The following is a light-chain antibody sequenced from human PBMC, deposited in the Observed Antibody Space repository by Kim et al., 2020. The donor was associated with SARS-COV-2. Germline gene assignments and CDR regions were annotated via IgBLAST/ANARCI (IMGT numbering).Light chain of an antibody. Sequence: RVPISCTGSSSNVGAGYDIHWYQQLPGTAPKLLIYANNNRPSGVPDRFSGSKSGTSASLAITGLQAEDEADYYCQSYDSSLTVVVFGGGTQLTVL. CDR1: SSNVGAGYD. J-gene: IGLJ2*01. CDR2: ANN. CDR3: QSYDSSLTVVV. V-gene: IGLV1-40*01.